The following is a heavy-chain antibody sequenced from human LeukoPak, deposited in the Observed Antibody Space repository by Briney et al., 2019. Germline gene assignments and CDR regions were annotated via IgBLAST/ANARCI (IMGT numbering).Heavy chain of an antibody. J-gene: IGHJ5*02. CDR1: GYTFTSNY. Sequence: GESLKISCKTSGYTFTSNYMHWVRQAPGQGSEWMGVISPSGGSTTYAQKFQGRVTLTRDMSTSTDYLELSSLRSEDTAVYYCARDNSVRDEAWWFNPWGQGTLVTVSS. D-gene: IGHD5-24*01. CDR3: ARDNSVRDEAWWFNP. CDR2: ISPSGGST. V-gene: IGHV1-46*01.